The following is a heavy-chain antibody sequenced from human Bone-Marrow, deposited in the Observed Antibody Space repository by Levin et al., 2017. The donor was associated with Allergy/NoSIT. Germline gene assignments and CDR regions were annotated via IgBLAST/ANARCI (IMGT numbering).Heavy chain of an antibody. CDR1: GYTFTSYA. V-gene: IGHV7-4-1*02. Sequence: GESLKISCKASGYTFTSYAMNWVRQAPGQGLEWMGWINTNTGNPTYAQGFTGRFVFSLDTSVSTAYLQISSLKAEDTAVYYGARDQWGGTGGAFDIWGQGTMVTVSA. CDR3: ARDQWGGTGGAFDI. CDR2: INTNTGNP. D-gene: IGHD7-27*01. J-gene: IGHJ3*02.